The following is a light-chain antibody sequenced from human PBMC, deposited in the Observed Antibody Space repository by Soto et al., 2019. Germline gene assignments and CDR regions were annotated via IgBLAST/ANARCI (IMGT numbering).Light chain of an antibody. Sequence: EVTQSPATLSVFPGETATLSCRASQSVSSDLAWYQQRPGQAPRLLIYGASTRATGIPARFRGSGSGTEFRLTISSLQSEDFATYYCQQYNTWHPKMAFGRGTKVDIK. CDR2: GAS. CDR3: QQYNTWHPKMA. V-gene: IGKV3-15*01. J-gene: IGKJ1*01. CDR1: QSVSSD.